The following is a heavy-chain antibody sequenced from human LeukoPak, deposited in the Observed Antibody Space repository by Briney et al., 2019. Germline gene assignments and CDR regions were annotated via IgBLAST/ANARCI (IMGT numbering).Heavy chain of an antibody. D-gene: IGHD6-19*01. CDR2: IYYSGST. CDR3: ARVRSSGWYAKSYFDY. J-gene: IGHJ4*02. Sequence: SETLSLTCTVSGGSISSSSYYWGWIRQPPGKGLEWIGSIYYSGSTYYNPSLKSRVTISVDTSKNQFSLKLSSVTAADTAVYYCARVRSSGWYAKSYFDYWGQGTLVTVSS. CDR1: GGSISSSSYY. V-gene: IGHV4-39*01.